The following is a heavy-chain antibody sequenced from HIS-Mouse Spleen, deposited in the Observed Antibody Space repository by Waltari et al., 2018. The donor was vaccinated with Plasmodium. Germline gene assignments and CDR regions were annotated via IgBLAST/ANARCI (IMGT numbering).Heavy chain of an antibody. CDR1: VFTLRSYW. Sequence: EVQLVESGGGLVQPGGSLRLDCAASVFTLRSYWMSWVRQAPGKGLEWVANRKQDGSEKYYVDSVKGRFTISRDNAKNSLYLQMNSLRAEDTAVYYCASSWYWYFDLWGRGTLVTVSS. CDR2: RKQDGSEK. CDR3: ASSWYWYFDL. D-gene: IGHD6-13*01. J-gene: IGHJ2*01. V-gene: IGHV3-7*01.